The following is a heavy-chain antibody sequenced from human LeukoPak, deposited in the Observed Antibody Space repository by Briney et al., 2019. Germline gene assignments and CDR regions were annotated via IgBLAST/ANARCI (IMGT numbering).Heavy chain of an antibody. CDR2: IYDSGST. V-gene: IGHV4-59*01. D-gene: IGHD3-3*01. Sequence: PSETLSLTCSVSGGSISSYYWSWIRQPPGKGLEWIGYIYDSGSTSYNPSLQSRDTISIDTSKNQFSLRLTSVTAADTAVYYCARGGSYYDFWSGYYDYYYYMDVWGKGTTVTVSS. CDR1: GGSISSYY. J-gene: IGHJ6*03. CDR3: ARGGSYYDFWSGYYDYYYYMDV.